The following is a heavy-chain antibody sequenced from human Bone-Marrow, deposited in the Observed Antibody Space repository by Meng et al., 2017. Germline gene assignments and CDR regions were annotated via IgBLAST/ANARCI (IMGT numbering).Heavy chain of an antibody. V-gene: IGHV3-38-3*01. CDR1: GFTVSSNE. D-gene: IGHD4-11*01. Sequence: GESLKISCAASGFTVSSNEMSWVRQAPGKGLEWVSSISGGSTYYADSVKGRFTISRDNSKNTLYLQMNSLRAEDTAVYYCAKDLRSDYNHYYYGMDVWGQGTTVTVSS. J-gene: IGHJ6*02. CDR3: AKDLRSDYNHYYYGMDV. CDR2: ISGGST.